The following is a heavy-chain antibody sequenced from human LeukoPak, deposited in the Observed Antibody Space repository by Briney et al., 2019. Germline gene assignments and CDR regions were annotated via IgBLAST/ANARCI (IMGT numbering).Heavy chain of an antibody. CDR3: ATGRGTPLGF. Sequence: GGSLRLSCAASGFTFSTYWMHWVRQAPGKGLAWVSRISTDGSSTFYADSVKGRFTVSRDNAKNTLYLQMDSLRAEDTAMYYCATGRGTPLGFWGQGALVTVSS. CDR2: ISTDGSST. J-gene: IGHJ4*02. D-gene: IGHD1-26*01. CDR1: GFTFSTYW. V-gene: IGHV3-74*01.